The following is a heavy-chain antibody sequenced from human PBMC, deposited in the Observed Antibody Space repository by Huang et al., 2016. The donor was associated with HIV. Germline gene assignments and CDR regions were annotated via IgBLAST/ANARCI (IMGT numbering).Heavy chain of an antibody. Sequence: QITLKESGPTLVKPTQTLTLTCTFSGFSITTDGAGVGWIRQPPGKALEWLALIFWDDDKRYSPSLKNRLSITKDTSKNQVVLTMTNMDPVDTATYFCAHRQTYDFWSSSFDSWGQGTLVTVSS. J-gene: IGHJ4*02. CDR3: AHRQTYDFWSSSFDS. V-gene: IGHV2-5*02. CDR2: IFWDDDK. CDR1: GFSITTDGAG. D-gene: IGHD3-3*01.